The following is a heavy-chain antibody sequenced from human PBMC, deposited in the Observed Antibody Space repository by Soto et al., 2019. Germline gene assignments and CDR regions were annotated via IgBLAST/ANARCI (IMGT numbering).Heavy chain of an antibody. V-gene: IGHV4-30-4*08. Sequence: QVQLQESGPGLVKPSQTLSLICTVSGDAISNDNYYWSWIRQPPGKGLEWIGYIYSTGSTTYNPSLRSRLPMSTAPSQRHFSLKRTSVTAADTAVYYCARGESRLPSVLTSPLDYWGQGTLVTVSS. CDR3: ARGESRLPSVLTSPLDY. CDR2: IYSTGST. J-gene: IGHJ4*02. D-gene: IGHD3-16*01. CDR1: GDAISNDNYY.